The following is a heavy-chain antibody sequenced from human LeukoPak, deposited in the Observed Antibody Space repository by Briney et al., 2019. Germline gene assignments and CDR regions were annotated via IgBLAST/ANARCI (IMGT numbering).Heavy chain of an antibody. CDR1: GFSFSSYA. V-gene: IGHV3-23*01. J-gene: IGHJ4*02. CDR3: AKLVLFSGTTGDLNY. D-gene: IGHD1-1*01. Sequence: TGGSLRLSCAASGFSFSSYAMTWVRQAPGKGLEWVSTITASGGSTYYADSVKGRFTISRDNSKNTLYLQINSLRAEDTAVYYCAKLVLFSGTTGDLNYWGQGILVTVSS. CDR2: ITASGGST.